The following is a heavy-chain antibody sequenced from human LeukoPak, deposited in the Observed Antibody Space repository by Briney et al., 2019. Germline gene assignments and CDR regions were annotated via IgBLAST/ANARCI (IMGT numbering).Heavy chain of an antibody. V-gene: IGHV3-23*01. Sequence: GGSLRLSCAASGFIFSSYGMSWGRQAPGKGLEWVSAVSGSGDSTNYADSVKGRFTISRDNSKNTLFLQMNSLRAEDTAVYYCARSASGYYLFDYSGQGTLGTVSS. CDR1: GFIFSSYG. CDR3: ARSASGYYLFDY. J-gene: IGHJ4*02. D-gene: IGHD2/OR15-2a*01. CDR2: VSGSGDST.